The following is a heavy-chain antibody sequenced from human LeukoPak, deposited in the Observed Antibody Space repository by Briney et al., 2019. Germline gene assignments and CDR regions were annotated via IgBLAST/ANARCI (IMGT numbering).Heavy chain of an antibody. CDR3: ARSAMVYAAVFDY. J-gene: IGHJ4*02. Sequence: PGASVKVSCKASGYTFTGYYMHWVRQAPGQGLEWMGWINPNSGGTNCAQKFQGRVTMTRDTSISTAYMELSRLRSDDTAVYYCARSAMVYAAVFDYWGQGTLVTVSS. D-gene: IGHD2-8*01. CDR1: GYTFTGYY. V-gene: IGHV1-2*02. CDR2: INPNSGGT.